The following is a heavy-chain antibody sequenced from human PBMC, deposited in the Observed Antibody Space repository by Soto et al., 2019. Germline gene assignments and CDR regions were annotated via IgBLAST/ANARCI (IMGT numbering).Heavy chain of an antibody. J-gene: IGHJ6*02. Sequence: EVQLVESGGGLVQPGGSLRLSCAASGFTFSDHYMDWVRQAPGKGLEWVGRTRNKANSYTTEYAASVKGRFTISRDDSKNSLYLQMTSLKTEDTALYYCSREHLMGGMDVCGQGTTVTVSS. CDR2: TRNKANSYTT. V-gene: IGHV3-72*01. CDR3: SREHLMGGMDV. CDR1: GFTFSDHY. D-gene: IGHD3-10*01.